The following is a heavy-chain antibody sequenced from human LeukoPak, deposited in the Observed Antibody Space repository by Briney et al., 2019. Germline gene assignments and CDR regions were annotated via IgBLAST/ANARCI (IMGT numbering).Heavy chain of an antibody. CDR2: INWNGGNI. CDR3: ARDPYCSGGSCYSDY. J-gene: IGHJ4*02. CDR1: GFTFDDYG. D-gene: IGHD2-15*01. V-gene: IGHV3-20*04. Sequence: GGSLRLSCATSGFTFDDYGMSWVRQAPGKGLEWVSGINWNGGNIGYADSVKGRFTISRDNAKNFLYLQVNSLRDEDTALYYCARDPYCSGGSCYSDYWGQGTLVTVSS.